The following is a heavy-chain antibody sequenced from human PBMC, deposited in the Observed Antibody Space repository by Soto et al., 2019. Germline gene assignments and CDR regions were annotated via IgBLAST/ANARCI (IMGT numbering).Heavy chain of an antibody. D-gene: IGHD5-18*01. CDR1: GFTFSSYS. V-gene: IGHV3-21*01. Sequence: EVQLVESGGGLVKPGGSLRLSCAASGFTFSSYSMNWVRQAPGKGLEWVSSISSSSSYIYYADSVKGRFTISRDNAKNSLYLQMNSLRAEDTAVYYCARVAWIQLWFRDYYYYMDVWGKGTTVTVSS. J-gene: IGHJ6*03. CDR3: ARVAWIQLWFRDYYYYMDV. CDR2: ISSSSSYI.